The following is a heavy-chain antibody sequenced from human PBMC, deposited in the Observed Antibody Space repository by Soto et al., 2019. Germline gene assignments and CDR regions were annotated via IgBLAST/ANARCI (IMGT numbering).Heavy chain of an antibody. CDR3: ARSNLRRYNNGPAESDAFDI. D-gene: IGHD5-18*01. J-gene: IGHJ3*02. V-gene: IGHV1-8*01. CDR1: GYTFTSYD. Sequence: GASVKVSCKASGYTFTSYDINWVRQATRQGLEWMGWMNPNSGNTGYAQKFQGRVTMTRNTSISTAYMELSSLRSEDTAVYYCARSNLRRYNNGPAESDAFDIWGQGTMVTVSS. CDR2: MNPNSGNT.